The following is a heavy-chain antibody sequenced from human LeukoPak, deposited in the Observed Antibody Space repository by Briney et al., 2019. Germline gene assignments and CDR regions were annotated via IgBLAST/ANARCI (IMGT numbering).Heavy chain of an antibody. CDR1: GLTFSSYA. J-gene: IGHJ4*02. Sequence: GGSVTLSCALSGLTFSSYAMRWVRQAPGKGLEWVSAISGSGGSTYYADSVKGRFTISRDNSKNTLYMQMNSLRAEDTAVYYCAKPRYDSGGYKGSDFDYWGQGTLVTVSS. CDR2: ISGSGGST. V-gene: IGHV3-23*01. CDR3: AKPRYDSGGYKGSDFDY. D-gene: IGHD3-22*01.